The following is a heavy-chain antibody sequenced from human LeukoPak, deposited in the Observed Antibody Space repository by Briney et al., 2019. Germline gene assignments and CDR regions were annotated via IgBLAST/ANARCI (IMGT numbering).Heavy chain of an antibody. D-gene: IGHD2-2*01. J-gene: IGHJ5*02. CDR3: ARVKEGYCSSTSCYRWFDP. Sequence: SETLSLTCTVSGGSISSSSYYWGWIRQPPGKGLEWIGSIYYSGSTYYNPSLKSRVTISVDTSKNQFSLKLSSVTAADTAVYYCARVKEGYCSSTSCYRWFDPWGQGTPVTVSS. CDR1: GGSISSSSYY. V-gene: IGHV4-39*07. CDR2: IYYSGST.